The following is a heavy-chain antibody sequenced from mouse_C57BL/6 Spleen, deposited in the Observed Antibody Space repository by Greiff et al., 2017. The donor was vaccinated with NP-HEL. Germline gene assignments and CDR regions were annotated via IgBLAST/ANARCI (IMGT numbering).Heavy chain of an antibody. D-gene: IGHD2-1*01. CDR1: GYTFTSYW. V-gene: IGHV1-59*01. Sequence: QVQLKQPGAELVRPGTSVKLSCKASGYTFTSYWMHWVKQRPGPGLEWIGVFVPSDCYTNYNKKFKGKATLTVDTSSSTAYMQLSSLTSEDSEVYYCAGDYGNYSAWFAYWGQGTLVTVSA. J-gene: IGHJ3*01. CDR3: AGDYGNYSAWFAY. CDR2: FVPSDCYT.